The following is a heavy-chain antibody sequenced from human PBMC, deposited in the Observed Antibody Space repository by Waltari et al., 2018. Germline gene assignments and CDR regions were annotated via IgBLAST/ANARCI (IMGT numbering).Heavy chain of an antibody. D-gene: IGHD3-10*01. CDR1: GFTFSSYG. V-gene: IGHV3-30*18. Sequence: QVQLVESGGGVVQPGRSLRLSCAASGFTFSSYGMHWVRQAPGKGLEWVAVIWYDGSNKYYADSVKGRFTISRDNSKNTLYLQMNSLRAEDTAMYYCAKDLKGPLWAFDIWGQGTMVTVSS. CDR3: AKDLKGPLWAFDI. CDR2: IWYDGSNK. J-gene: IGHJ3*02.